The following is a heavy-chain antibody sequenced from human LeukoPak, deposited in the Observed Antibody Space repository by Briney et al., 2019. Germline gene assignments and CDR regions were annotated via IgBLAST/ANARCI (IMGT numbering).Heavy chain of an antibody. Sequence: GGTLRLSCAASGFIFSGYGMHWVRQAPGKGLQWVTFIRYEGSNKYYADSVKGRFTICRDNSKNTLYLQMNSLRVEDTAVYYCAKESDVAAAGIDYWGQGTLVTVSS. J-gene: IGHJ4*02. D-gene: IGHD6-13*01. CDR1: GFIFSGYG. CDR3: AKESDVAAAGIDY. CDR2: IRYEGSNK. V-gene: IGHV3-30*02.